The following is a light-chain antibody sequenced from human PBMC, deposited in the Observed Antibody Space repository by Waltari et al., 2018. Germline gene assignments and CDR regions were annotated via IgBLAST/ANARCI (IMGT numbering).Light chain of an antibody. J-gene: IGKJ3*01. CDR3: QHRAHWPPDAT. CDR1: QSVGSY. V-gene: IGKV3-11*01. CDR2: AAS. Sequence: EIVLTQSPVTLSLSPGERATLSCRASQSVGSYLAWYQQKPGQAPRLLIHAASNRATGIPARFSGSGSGTDFTLTISSLEPEDSAVYYCQHRAHWPPDATFGPGTKVDIK.